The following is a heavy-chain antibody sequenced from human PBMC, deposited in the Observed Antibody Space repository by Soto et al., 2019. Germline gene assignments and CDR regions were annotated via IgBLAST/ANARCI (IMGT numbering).Heavy chain of an antibody. CDR2: LIPILDMA. J-gene: IGHJ4*02. D-gene: IGHD2-21*01. CDR3: AITYCRDNSCPRDFDF. CDR1: GGTFNTYT. Sequence: QVQVVQSGAEVKKPASSVKVSYKPSGGTFNTYTVNWVRLAPGHGLEWMGRLIPILDMANYAQKFQDRVTITADRSTVTAYMELNSLTSDDTAVYYCAITYCRDNSCPRDFDFWGPGTRVTVSS. V-gene: IGHV1-69*02.